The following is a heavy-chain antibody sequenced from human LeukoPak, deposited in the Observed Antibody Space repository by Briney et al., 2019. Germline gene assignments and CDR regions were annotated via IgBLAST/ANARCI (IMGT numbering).Heavy chain of an antibody. CDR1: GVTLSNYA. V-gene: IGHV3-23*01. D-gene: IGHD1-26*01. Sequence: GGSLRLSCVASGVTLSNYAMSWARQAPGKGLEWASGISSSGSGGNTYYADSVKGRFTISRDSSRNTLFLHMNTLRAEDTAIYYCAEDRTVGASYWYFDLWGRGTLVTVSS. CDR3: AEDRTVGASYWYFDL. J-gene: IGHJ2*01. CDR2: ISSSGSGGNT.